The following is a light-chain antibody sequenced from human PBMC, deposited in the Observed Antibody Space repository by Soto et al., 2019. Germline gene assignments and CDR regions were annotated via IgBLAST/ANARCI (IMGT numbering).Light chain of an antibody. CDR1: QTTSNW. Sequence: DIQMTQSPSTLSASVGDRVTITCRASQTTSNWLAWYQQKPGKAPKLLIYDVSTLGSGVPSRFSGSGSGTDFTLTISXLQPDDFATYYCQQYNTFWTFGQGTKVDIK. CDR3: QQYNTFWT. CDR2: DVS. J-gene: IGKJ1*01. V-gene: IGKV1-5*01.